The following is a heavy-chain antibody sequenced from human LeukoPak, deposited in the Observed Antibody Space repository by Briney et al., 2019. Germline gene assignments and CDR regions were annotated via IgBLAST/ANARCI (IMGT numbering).Heavy chain of an antibody. V-gene: IGHV3-23*01. CDR3: TKDLSGSDWVADF. CDR1: GFIFSHYG. D-gene: IGHD1-26*01. J-gene: IGHJ4*02. CDR2: IRDRGDST. Sequence: PGGSLRLSCAASGFIFSHYGMSWVRQAPGTGLEWVASIRDRGDSTYYAVSVKGRFTIPRDNSKNTLDLRMHSLRAEDSAIYYCTKDLSGSDWVADFWGQGTLVTVSS.